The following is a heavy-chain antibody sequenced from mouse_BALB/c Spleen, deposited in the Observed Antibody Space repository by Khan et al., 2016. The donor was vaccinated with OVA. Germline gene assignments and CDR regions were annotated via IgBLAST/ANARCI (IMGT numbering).Heavy chain of an antibody. J-gene: IGHJ2*01. Sequence: QVQLQQSGAELARPGASVKLSCKASGYTFTSYWMQWVKQRPGQGLEWIGTIYPGVGDTRYAQKFKGKATLTADKSSSTAYMQLSSLTSEDSAVYYCARYRYDVFDYWGQGTTLTVSS. CDR1: GYTFTSYW. CDR3: ARYRYDVFDY. D-gene: IGHD2-14*01. CDR2: IYPGVGDT. V-gene: IGHV1-87*01.